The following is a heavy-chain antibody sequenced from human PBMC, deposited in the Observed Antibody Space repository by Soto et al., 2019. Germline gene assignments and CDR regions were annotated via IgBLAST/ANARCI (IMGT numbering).Heavy chain of an antibody. CDR1: GYTFTSYD. Sequence: ASVKVSCKASGYTFTSYDINWVRQATGQGLEWMGWMNPNSGNTGYAQKFQGRVTMTRNTSISTAYMELSSLRSEDTAVYYCARDVGPVGNWYFDLWGRGTLVTVSS. V-gene: IGHV1-8*01. CDR2: MNPNSGNT. D-gene: IGHD1-26*01. J-gene: IGHJ2*01. CDR3: ARDVGPVGNWYFDL.